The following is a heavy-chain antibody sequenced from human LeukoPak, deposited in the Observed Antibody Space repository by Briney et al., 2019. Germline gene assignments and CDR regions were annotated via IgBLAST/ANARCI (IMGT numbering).Heavy chain of an antibody. CDR2: IWYDGSNK. V-gene: IGHV3-33*06. D-gene: IGHD3-3*01. CDR1: GFTFSSYG. J-gene: IGHJ6*03. Sequence: GGSLRLSCAASGFTFSSYGMHWVRQAPGKGLEWVAVIWYDGSNKYYADSVKGRFTISRDNSRNTLYLQMNSLRAEDTAVYYCAKGAIFGVRDYYYMDVWGKGATVTVSS. CDR3: AKGAIFGVRDYYYMDV.